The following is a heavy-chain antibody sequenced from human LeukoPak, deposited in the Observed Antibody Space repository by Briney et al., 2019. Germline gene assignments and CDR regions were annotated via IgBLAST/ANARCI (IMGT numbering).Heavy chain of an antibody. D-gene: IGHD3-10*01. Sequence: PGGSLRLSCAASGFTFSSYGMHWVRQAPGKGLEWVAVISYDGSNKYYADSVKGRFTISRDNSKNTLYLQMNSLRAEDTAVYYCARGGWFGELLEAWGQGTLVTVSS. J-gene: IGHJ5*02. CDR2: ISYDGSNK. V-gene: IGHV3-30*03. CDR1: GFTFSSYG. CDR3: ARGGWFGELLEA.